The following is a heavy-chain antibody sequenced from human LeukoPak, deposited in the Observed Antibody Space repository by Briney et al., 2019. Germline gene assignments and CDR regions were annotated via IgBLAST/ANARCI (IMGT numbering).Heavy chain of an antibody. D-gene: IGHD6-13*01. CDR2: ISSDGGST. V-gene: IGHV3-64*01. CDR1: GFTFNSYA. CDR3: AREEGLGAAAD. J-gene: IGHJ4*02. Sequence: GGSLRLSCAASGFTFNSYAMQWVRQAPGKGLEYVSGISSDGGSTYYANSVKGRFIISRDNSKNTVYLQMGSLRAEDMAVYYCAREEGLGAAADWGQGTLVTVSS.